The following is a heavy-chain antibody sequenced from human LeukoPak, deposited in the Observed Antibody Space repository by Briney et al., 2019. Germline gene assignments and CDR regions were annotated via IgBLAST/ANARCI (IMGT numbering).Heavy chain of an antibody. CDR2: IYHSGGT. Sequence: PSGTLSLTCAVSGGSISSSNWWSWVRQPPGKGLEWIGEIYHSGGTNYNPSLKSRVTISVDKSKNQFSLKLSSVTAADTAVYYCARSIMCSSTSCYSVYFDLWGRGTLVTVSS. V-gene: IGHV4-4*02. D-gene: IGHD2-2*01. J-gene: IGHJ2*01. CDR1: GGSISSSNW. CDR3: ARSIMCSSTSCYSVYFDL.